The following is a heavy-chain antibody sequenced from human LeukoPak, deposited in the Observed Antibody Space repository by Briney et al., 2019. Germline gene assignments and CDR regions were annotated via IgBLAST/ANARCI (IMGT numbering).Heavy chain of an antibody. J-gene: IGHJ4*02. CDR1: GGSISSSSYY. CDR3: ARLRGYSYGWVDY. D-gene: IGHD5-18*01. CDR2: IYYSGST. Sequence: SETLSLTCTVSGGSISSSSYYWGWIRQPPGKGLEWIGSIYYSGSTYYNPSLKSRVTISVDTSKNQFSLKLSSVTAADTAVYYCARLRGYSYGWVDYWGQGTLVTVSS. V-gene: IGHV4-39*01.